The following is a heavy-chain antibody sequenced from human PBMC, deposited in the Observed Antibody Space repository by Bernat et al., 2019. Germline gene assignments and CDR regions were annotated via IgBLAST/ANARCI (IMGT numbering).Heavy chain of an antibody. CDR1: GFTFSSYG. CDR3: AKDRFYYDSSSLDY. D-gene: IGHD3-22*01. Sequence: QVQLVESGGGVVQPGRSLRLSCAASGFTFSSYGMHWVRQAPGKGLEWVAVIWYDGSNKYYADSVKGRFTISRDNSKNTLYLQMNSLRAEDTAVYYCAKDRFYYDSSSLDYWGQGTLVTVSS. V-gene: IGHV3-33*06. CDR2: IWYDGSNK. J-gene: IGHJ4*02.